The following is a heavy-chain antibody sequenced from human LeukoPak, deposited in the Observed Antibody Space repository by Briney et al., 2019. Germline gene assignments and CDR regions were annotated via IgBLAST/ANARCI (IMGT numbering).Heavy chain of an antibody. CDR2: IHSSGDYI. CDR1: ASGVAFTSHS. Sequence: GGSLRLSCAASASGVAFTSHSMNWVRQAPGKGLEWISYIHSSGDYIFYADSVKGRFTVSRDNDRNSLYLQMNSLRAEDTAIYYCAREYNSRATFDYWGQGALVTVSS. J-gene: IGHJ4*02. D-gene: IGHD1-20*01. CDR3: AREYNSRATFDY. V-gene: IGHV3-21*05.